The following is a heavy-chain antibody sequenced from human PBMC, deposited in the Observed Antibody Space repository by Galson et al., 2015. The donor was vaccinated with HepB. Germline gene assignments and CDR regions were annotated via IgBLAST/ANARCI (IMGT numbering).Heavy chain of an antibody. Sequence: VSGGSISSYYWSWIRQPPGKGLEWIGYIYYSGSTNYNPSLKSRVTISVDTSKNQFSLKLSSVTAADTAVYYCARVWTMVRGVGWFDPWGQGTLVTVSS. D-gene: IGHD3-10*01. CDR1: GGSISSYY. CDR2: IYYSGST. V-gene: IGHV4-59*01. CDR3: ARVWTMVRGVGWFDP. J-gene: IGHJ5*02.